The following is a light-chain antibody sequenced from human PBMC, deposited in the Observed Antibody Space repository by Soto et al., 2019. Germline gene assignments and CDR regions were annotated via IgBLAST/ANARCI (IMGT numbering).Light chain of an antibody. Sequence: QSVLTQPAAVSGATGRSITISCTGTSSDVGYYNLVSWYQQHPGKAPKLIIYEVNKRPSGFSNRFSGSKSGNTASLTISGLQAEDEADYYCCSYAGSTTHYVFGTGTKVTVL. CDR3: CSYAGSTTHYV. V-gene: IGLV2-23*02. CDR2: EVN. CDR1: SSDVGYYNL. J-gene: IGLJ1*01.